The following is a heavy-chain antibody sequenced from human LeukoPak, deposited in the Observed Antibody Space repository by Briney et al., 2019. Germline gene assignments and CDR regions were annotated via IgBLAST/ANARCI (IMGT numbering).Heavy chain of an antibody. CDR2: INWTGGST. Sequence: GGSLRLSCAASGFTFDDYGMSWVRQAPGKGLEWVSGINWTGGSTSYTDSVKGRFTISRDNAENSLYLQMNSLRAEDTAVYYCAKNGNSSSWYSYYYYMDVWGKGTTVTVSS. D-gene: IGHD6-13*01. J-gene: IGHJ6*03. V-gene: IGHV3-20*04. CDR1: GFTFDDYG. CDR3: AKNGNSSSWYSYYYYMDV.